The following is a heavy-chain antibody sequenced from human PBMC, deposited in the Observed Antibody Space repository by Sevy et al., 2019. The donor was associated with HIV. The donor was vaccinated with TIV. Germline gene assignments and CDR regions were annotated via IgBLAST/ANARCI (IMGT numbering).Heavy chain of an antibody. D-gene: IGHD3-10*01. J-gene: IGHJ6*02. Sequence: SETLYLTCAVYGGSFSGYYWSWIRHPPGKGLEWIGEINHSGSTNYNPSLKSRVTISVDTSKNQFSLKLSSVTAADTAVYYCARGAYGSGSYYNGDIVATISGDYYYYGMDVWGQGTTVTVSS. CDR2: INHSGST. CDR3: ARGAYGSGSYYNGDIVATISGDYYYYGMDV. CDR1: GGSFSGYY. V-gene: IGHV4-34*01.